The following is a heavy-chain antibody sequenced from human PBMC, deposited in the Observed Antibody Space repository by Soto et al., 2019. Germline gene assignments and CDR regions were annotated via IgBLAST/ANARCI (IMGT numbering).Heavy chain of an antibody. CDR3: TRHDEHDLRTGRGY. Sequence: EVPLVESGGGLVQPGGSLKLSCAASGFTFSGSAMHWVRQASGKGLEWVGRIRSKANSYATAYAASVKGRFTISRDDSKNTAYLQMNSLKTEDTAVYYCTRHDEHDLRTGRGYWGQGTLVTVSS. V-gene: IGHV3-73*01. J-gene: IGHJ4*02. CDR2: IRSKANSYAT. CDR1: GFTFSGSA. D-gene: IGHD3-16*01.